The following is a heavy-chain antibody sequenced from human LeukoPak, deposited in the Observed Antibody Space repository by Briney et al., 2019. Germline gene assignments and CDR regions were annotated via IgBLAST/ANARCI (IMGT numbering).Heavy chain of an antibody. CDR3: ARDHGANYNSLDI. V-gene: IGHV3-74*01. CDR1: KFTFSTYW. D-gene: IGHD4/OR15-4a*01. CDR2: IISDGSTT. J-gene: IGHJ3*02. Sequence: PGGSLRLSCAASKFTFSTYWMHWVRQAPGKGLVWVSRIISDGSTTSYADSVKGRFTISRDNAKNTLYLQMNSLRAEDTALYYCARDHGANYNSLDIWGQGTKVTVSP.